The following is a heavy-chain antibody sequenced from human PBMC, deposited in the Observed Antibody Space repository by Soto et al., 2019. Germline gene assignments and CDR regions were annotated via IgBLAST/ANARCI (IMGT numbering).Heavy chain of an antibody. V-gene: IGHV4-31*03. CDR1: GASVSTGAYY. D-gene: IGHD5-18*01. CDR2: VYESGYT. J-gene: IGHJ5*02. CDR3: VRALRHTAMGPPWFDP. Sequence: SETLSLTCTVSGASVSTGAYYLGWVRQRPGRGLEWIGYVYESGYTYYNMSLKSRLTISLDRSNNQFSLGLTSVTAADTAVYSCVRALRHTAMGPPWFDPWGQGTLVTVSS.